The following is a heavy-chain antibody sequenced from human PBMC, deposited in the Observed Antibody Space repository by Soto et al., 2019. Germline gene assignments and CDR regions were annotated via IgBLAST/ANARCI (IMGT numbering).Heavy chain of an antibody. CDR1: GGSISSYY. V-gene: IGHV4-59*01. J-gene: IGHJ6*02. CDR3: ARGRITMVRGVIIKYYYYGMDV. CDR2: IYYSGST. Sequence: SETLSLTCTVSGGSISSYYWSWIGQPPGKGLEWIGYIYYSGSTNDNPSLKSRVTISVDTSKNQFSLKLSSVTAADTAVYYCARGRITMVRGVIIKYYYYGMDVWGQGTTVTVSS. D-gene: IGHD3-10*01.